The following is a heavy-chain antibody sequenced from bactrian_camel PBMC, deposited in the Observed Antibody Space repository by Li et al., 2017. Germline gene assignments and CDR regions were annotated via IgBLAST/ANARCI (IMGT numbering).Heavy chain of an antibody. CDR1: GFTFSNYY. CDR2: IYSYGSDT. CDR3: ATVVAGIRKPGDFSY. V-gene: IGHV3-2*01. Sequence: HVQLVESGGGLEQPGGSLRLSCVATGFTFSNYYISWVRQASGKGLEWVSTIYSYGSDTYYADSVKGRFTISGDYAKNTIYLQMNSLKSEDTAHYYCATVVAGIRKPGDFSYWGQGTQVTVS. J-gene: IGHJ6*01. D-gene: IGHD6*01.